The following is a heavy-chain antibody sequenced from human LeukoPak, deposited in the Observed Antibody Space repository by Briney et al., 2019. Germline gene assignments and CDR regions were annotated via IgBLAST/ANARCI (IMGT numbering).Heavy chain of an antibody. J-gene: IGHJ4*02. Sequence: PGKSLRLSCAASGFTFSGYPIHWVRQAPGRGLEWVAVIWFDGSKRYYADSVQGRFTISRDNTKSTASLQMNSLRVEDTAVYYCARWGNRALDYWGQGTLVTVSS. CDR1: GFTFSGYP. V-gene: IGHV3-33*01. CDR2: IWFDGSKR. CDR3: ARWGNRALDY. D-gene: IGHD7-27*01.